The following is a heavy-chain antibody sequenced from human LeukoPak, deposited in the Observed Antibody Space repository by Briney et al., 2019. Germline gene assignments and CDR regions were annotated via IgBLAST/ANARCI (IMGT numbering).Heavy chain of an antibody. V-gene: IGHV3-33*06. Sequence: GGSLRLSCAASGFTFSSYGMHWVRQAPGKGLEWVAMIWYDGNNKYYADSVKGRFTISRDDSKNMLYVQMNSLRAEDTAVYYCAKDAQGGYDSSGYPDYFDYWGQGTLVTVSS. J-gene: IGHJ4*02. CDR2: IWYDGNNK. D-gene: IGHD3-22*01. CDR3: AKDAQGGYDSSGYPDYFDY. CDR1: GFTFSSYG.